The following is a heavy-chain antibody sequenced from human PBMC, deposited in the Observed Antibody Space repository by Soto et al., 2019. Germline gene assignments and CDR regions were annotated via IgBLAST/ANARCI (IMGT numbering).Heavy chain of an antibody. J-gene: IGHJ4*02. CDR3: ATSLRYFDN. CDR2: IRGDGGQT. CDR1: GFTFTSYG. Sequence: GGSLRLSCTASGFTFTSYGMGWVRQAPGKGLQWVSTIRGDGGQTHYTDSVKGRFTISRDNSKNTLYLQMNNLTVDDTAVYYCATSLRYFDNWGQGTRVTVSS. D-gene: IGHD3-9*01. V-gene: IGHV3-23*01.